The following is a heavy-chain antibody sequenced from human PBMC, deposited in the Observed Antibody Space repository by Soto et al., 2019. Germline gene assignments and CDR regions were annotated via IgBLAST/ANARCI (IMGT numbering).Heavy chain of an antibody. V-gene: IGHV4-59*01. Sequence: SQTLSLTCTVSCGTISSYCCSCIRQNPGKGLEWIGYIYYSGSTNYNPSLKSRVTISVDTSKNQFSLKLSSVTAADTAVYYCARVITVTTFDYYYYYTDVRGKGTTVTVS. CDR1: CGTISSYC. CDR2: IYYSGST. D-gene: IGHD4-17*01. J-gene: IGHJ6*03. CDR3: ARVITVTTFDYYYYYTDV.